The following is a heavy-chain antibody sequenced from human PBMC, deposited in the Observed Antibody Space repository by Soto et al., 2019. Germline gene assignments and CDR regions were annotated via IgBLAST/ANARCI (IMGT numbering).Heavy chain of an antibody. CDR3: AHRGSLVYYDVLTGYSD. D-gene: IGHD3-9*01. CDR1: GFSLSTSGVG. V-gene: IGHV2-5*01. J-gene: IGHJ4*02. CDR2: IYWNDDK. Sequence: SGPTLVNPTQTLTLTCTFSGFSLSTSGVGVGWIRQPPGKALEWLALIYWNDDKRYSPSLKSRLTITKDTSKNKVVLTMTNMDPVDTATYYCAHRGSLVYYDVLTGYSDWGQGTLGNVSS.